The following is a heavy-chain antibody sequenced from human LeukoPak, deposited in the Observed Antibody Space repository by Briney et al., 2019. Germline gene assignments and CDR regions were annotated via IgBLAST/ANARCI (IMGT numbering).Heavy chain of an antibody. CDR1: GGSISSGGYY. V-gene: IGHV4-31*03. CDR2: IYYSGST. D-gene: IGHD6-25*01. J-gene: IGHJ4*02. Sequence: SETLSLTCTVSGGSISSGGYYWSWIRQHPEKGLEWIGYIYYSGSTYYNPSLKSRVTISVDTSKNQFSLKLSSVTAADTAVYYCARDWAAHFDYWGQGTLVTVSS. CDR3: ARDWAAHFDY.